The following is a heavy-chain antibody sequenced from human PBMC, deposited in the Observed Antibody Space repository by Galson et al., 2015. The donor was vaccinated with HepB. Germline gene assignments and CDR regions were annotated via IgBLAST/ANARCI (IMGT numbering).Heavy chain of an antibody. CDR3: ARGALVVVVGATQNNWFGH. J-gene: IGHJ5*02. Sequence: SVKVSCKASGYTFSTFSITWVRQAPGQGLEWMGWFSPYNRNINYAQKFQDRVTVTTDTSTSTAFMELRSLRSDDMAVYYCARGALVVVVGATQNNWFGHWGQGTLVTVSS. CDR2: FSPYNRNI. V-gene: IGHV1-18*03. D-gene: IGHD2-15*01. CDR1: GYTFSTFS.